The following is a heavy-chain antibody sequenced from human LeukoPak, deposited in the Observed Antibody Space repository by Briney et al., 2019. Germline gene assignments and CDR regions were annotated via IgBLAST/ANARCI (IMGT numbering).Heavy chain of an antibody. V-gene: IGHV3-21*01. CDR2: ISSSSSYI. CDR3: AKDRSYGGYDY. Sequence: PGGSLRLSCAASGFTFSSYNMNWVRQAPGKGLEWVSSISSSSSYIYYADSVKGRFTISRDNAKNSLYLQMNSLRAEDTAVYYCAKDRSYGGYDYWGQGTLVTVSS. D-gene: IGHD4-23*01. J-gene: IGHJ4*02. CDR1: GFTFSSYN.